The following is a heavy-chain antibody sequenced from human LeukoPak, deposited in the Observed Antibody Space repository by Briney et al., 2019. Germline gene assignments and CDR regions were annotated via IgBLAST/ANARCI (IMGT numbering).Heavy chain of an antibody. V-gene: IGHV1-2*02. CDR2: INPNSGGT. Sequence: GASVKVSCKASGYTFTGYYMHWVRQAPGQGLEWMGWINPNSGGTNYAQKFQGRVTMTRDTSISTAYMELSRLRSDDTAVYYCARPTYYYDSSGYYSVPEGNDAFDIWGQGTMVTVSS. CDR1: GYTFTGYY. CDR3: ARPTYYYDSSGYYSVPEGNDAFDI. J-gene: IGHJ3*02. D-gene: IGHD3-22*01.